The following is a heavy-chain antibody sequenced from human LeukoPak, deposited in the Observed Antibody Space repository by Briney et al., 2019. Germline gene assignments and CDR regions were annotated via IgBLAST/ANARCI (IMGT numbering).Heavy chain of an antibody. V-gene: IGHV3-49*03. CDR1: GFIFADYA. CDR3: TRLRSGYIDF. Sequence: PGRSLRLSCTASGFIFADYAMSWFRQAPGKGLEWVGLIRSNVHGGTTEYAASVKGRFTISRDDSKRIAYLQMNSLKTEDTALYYCTRLRSGYIDFWGQGTLVTVSS. J-gene: IGHJ4*02. D-gene: IGHD4-17*01. CDR2: IRSNVHGGTT.